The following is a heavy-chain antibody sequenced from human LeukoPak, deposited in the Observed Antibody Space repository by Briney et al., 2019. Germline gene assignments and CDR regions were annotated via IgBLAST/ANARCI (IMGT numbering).Heavy chain of an antibody. D-gene: IGHD2-2*01. CDR1: GFTFSSYS. J-gene: IGHJ4*02. V-gene: IGHV3-21*01. CDR3: ARVVVPAAEGDY. Sequence: GGSLRLSCAASGFTFSSYSMNWVRQAPGKGLEWFSSISSSSSYIYYADSVKGRFTISRDNAKNSLYLQMNSLRAEDTAVYYCARVVVPAAEGDYWGQGTLVTVSS. CDR2: ISSSSSYI.